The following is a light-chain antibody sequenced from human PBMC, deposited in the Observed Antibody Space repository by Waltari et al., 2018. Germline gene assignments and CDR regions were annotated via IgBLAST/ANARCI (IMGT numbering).Light chain of an antibody. V-gene: IGLV2-14*01. Sequence: QSALTQPASVSGSPGQSITISCTGTSSDVGGYNYASWYQQHPGKAPKLMIYEVSNRPSGVSNSFSGSKSGNTASLTISGLQAEDEADYYCSSYTSSSTVVFGGGTKLTVL. CDR1: SSDVGGYNY. CDR3: SSYTSSSTVV. CDR2: EVS. J-gene: IGLJ2*01.